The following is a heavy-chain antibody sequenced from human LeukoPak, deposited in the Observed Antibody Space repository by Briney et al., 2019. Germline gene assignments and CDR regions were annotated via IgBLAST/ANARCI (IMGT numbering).Heavy chain of an antibody. Sequence: GGSLRLSCAASGFTFSNAWMSWVRQAPGKGLEWVGRIKSKTDGGTTDYAAPVKGRFTISRDDSKNTLYLQMNSLKTEDTAVYYCTTGNAEMATSFDYWGQGTLVTVSS. CDR3: TTGNAEMATSFDY. V-gene: IGHV3-15*01. D-gene: IGHD5-24*01. CDR1: GFTFSNAW. CDR2: IKSKTDGGTT. J-gene: IGHJ4*02.